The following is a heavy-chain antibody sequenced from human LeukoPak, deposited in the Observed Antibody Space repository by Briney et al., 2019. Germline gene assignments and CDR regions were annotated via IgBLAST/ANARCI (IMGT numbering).Heavy chain of an antibody. D-gene: IGHD3-9*01. CDR2: ISGSGGST. CDR3: AKDPAYYDILIDYYYYGMDV. V-gene: IGHV3-23*01. CDR1: GFTFSSYA. Sequence: GGSLRLSCAASGFTFSSYAMSWVRQAPGKGLEWVSAISGSGGSTYYADSVKGRFTISRDNSKNTLYLQMNSLRAEDTAVYYCAKDPAYYDILIDYYYYGMDVWGQGTTVTVSS. J-gene: IGHJ6*02.